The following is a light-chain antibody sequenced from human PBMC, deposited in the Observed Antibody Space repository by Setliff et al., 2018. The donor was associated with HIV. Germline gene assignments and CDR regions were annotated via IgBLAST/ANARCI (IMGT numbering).Light chain of an antibody. Sequence: QSALNHPASVSGSPGQSITISCTGTSSDVGGYNYVSGYQQHPGKAPKLMIYDVSKRPSGVSNRFSGSKSGNTASLTISGLQAEDEADYYCSSYTSSSTSVFGTGTKVTVL. V-gene: IGLV2-14*03. CDR2: DVS. CDR1: SSDVGGYNY. CDR3: SSYTSSSTSV. J-gene: IGLJ1*01.